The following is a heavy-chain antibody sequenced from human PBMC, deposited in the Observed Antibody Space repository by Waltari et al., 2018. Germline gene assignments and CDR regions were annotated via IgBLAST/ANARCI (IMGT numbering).Heavy chain of an antibody. J-gene: IGHJ4*02. CDR1: GGSISSSSYY. V-gene: IGHV4-39*01. CDR2: IYYSGST. Sequence: QLQLQESGPGLVKPSETLSLTCPVSGGSISSSSYYWGWIRQPPGKGLELIGSIYYSGSTYYNPSLKSRVTISVDTSKNQFSLKLTSVTAADTAVYYCARHEIVAAFDYWGQGTLVTVSS. CDR3: ARHEIVAAFDY. D-gene: IGHD5-12*01.